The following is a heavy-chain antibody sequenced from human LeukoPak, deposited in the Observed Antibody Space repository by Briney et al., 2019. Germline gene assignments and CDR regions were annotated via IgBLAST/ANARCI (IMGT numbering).Heavy chain of an antibody. V-gene: IGHV3-53*01. CDR1: GFTVSSNY. CDR2: IHSGGST. CDR3: ARSGLYYYYYMDV. D-gene: IGHD3-10*01. Sequence: PGGSLRLSCAASGFTVSSNYMSWVRQAPGKGLEWVSVIHSGGSTYYADSVKGRFTISRDNSKNTLYLQMNSLRAEDTAVYYCARSGLYYYYYMDVWGKGTTVTVSS. J-gene: IGHJ6*03.